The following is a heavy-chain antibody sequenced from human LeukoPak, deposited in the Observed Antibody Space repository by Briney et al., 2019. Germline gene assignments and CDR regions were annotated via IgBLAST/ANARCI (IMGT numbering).Heavy chain of an antibody. D-gene: IGHD6-19*01. V-gene: IGHV3-74*01. J-gene: IGHJ4*02. CDR3: AKDIGQWLLAWDY. CDR1: GFTFSSYW. Sequence: GGSLRLSCAASGFTFSSYWMHWVRQAPGKGLVWVSRINSDGSSTSYADSVKGRFTISRDNAKNTLYLQMNSLRAEDTALYYCAKDIGQWLLAWDYWGQGTLVTVSS. CDR2: INSDGSST.